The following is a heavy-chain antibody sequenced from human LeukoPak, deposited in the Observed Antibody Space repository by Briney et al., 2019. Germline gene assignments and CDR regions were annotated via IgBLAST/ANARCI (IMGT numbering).Heavy chain of an antibody. D-gene: IGHD2-2*01. CDR3: ARRLEHCSSTSCYLRDNWFDP. Sequence: SETLSLTCTVSGGSISSYYWSWIRQPPGKGLEWIGYIYYSGSTNYNPSLKSRVTISVDTSKNQFSLKLSSVTAADTAVYYCARRLEHCSSTSCYLRDNWFDPWGQGTLVTVSS. J-gene: IGHJ5*02. CDR2: IYYSGST. CDR1: GGSISSYY. V-gene: IGHV4-59*08.